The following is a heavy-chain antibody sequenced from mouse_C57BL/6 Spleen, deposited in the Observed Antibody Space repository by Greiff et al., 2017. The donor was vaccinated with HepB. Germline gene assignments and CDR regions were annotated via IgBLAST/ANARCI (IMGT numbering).Heavy chain of an antibody. J-gene: IGHJ3*01. CDR1: GYTFTSYW. D-gene: IGHD1-1*01. CDR2: IYPGSGST. CDR3: ASGNYGSFAWFAY. V-gene: IGHV1-55*01. Sequence: VQLQQSGAELVKPGASVKMSCKASGYTFTSYWITWVKQRPGQGLEWIGDIYPGSGSTNYNEKFKSKATLTVDTSSSTAYMQLSSLTSEDSAVYYCASGNYGSFAWFAYWGQGTLVTVSA.